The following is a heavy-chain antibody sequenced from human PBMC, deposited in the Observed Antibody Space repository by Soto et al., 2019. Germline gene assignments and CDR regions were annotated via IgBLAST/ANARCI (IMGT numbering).Heavy chain of an antibody. CDR1: GFTFSSYG. J-gene: IGHJ4*02. CDR3: AKETYYYDSSGYYFDY. CDR2: ISYDGSNK. Sequence: GGSLRLSCAASGFTFSSYGMHWVRQAPGKGLEWVAVISYDGSNKYYADSVKGRFTISRDNSKNTLYLQMNSLRAEDTAVYYCAKETYYYDSSGYYFDYWGQGT. D-gene: IGHD3-22*01. V-gene: IGHV3-30*18.